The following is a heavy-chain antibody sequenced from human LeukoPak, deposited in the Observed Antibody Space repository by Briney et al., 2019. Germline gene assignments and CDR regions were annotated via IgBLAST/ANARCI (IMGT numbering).Heavy chain of an antibody. CDR1: GITPSSYA. D-gene: IGHD3-3*01. J-gene: IGHJ4*02. Sequence: GGSLRHSCAASGITPSSYAMTWVRPAPGKGLEWVSAISRSGGSTYYADSVTGRSTTPRTNSKNTLYLQINSLRREETSVNYCAGGFLGSEDFWRVYAAHWGQGTLVSVSS. CDR3: AGGFLGSEDFWRVYAAH. V-gene: IGHV3-23*01. CDR2: ISRSGGST.